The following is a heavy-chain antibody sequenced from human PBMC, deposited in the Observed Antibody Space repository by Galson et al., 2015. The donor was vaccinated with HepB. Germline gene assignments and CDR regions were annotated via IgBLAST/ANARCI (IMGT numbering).Heavy chain of an antibody. V-gene: IGHV1-8*01. Sequence: SVKVSCKASGSTFTSYDINWVRQATGQGLEWMGWMNPNSGNTGYAQKFQGRVTMTRNTSISTAYMELSSLRSEDTAVYYCARGPYSSSWYDEDAFDIWGQGTMVTVSS. CDR2: MNPNSGNT. CDR1: GSTFTSYD. J-gene: IGHJ3*02. CDR3: ARGPYSSSWYDEDAFDI. D-gene: IGHD6-13*01.